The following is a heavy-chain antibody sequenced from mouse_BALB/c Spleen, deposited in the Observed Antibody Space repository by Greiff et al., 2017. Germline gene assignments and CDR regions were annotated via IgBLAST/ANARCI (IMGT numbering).Heavy chain of an antibody. CDR2: IRNKANGYTT. J-gene: IGHJ3*01. D-gene: IGHD1-1*01. V-gene: IGHV7-3*02. CDR3: ARDYYGSSYAY. CDR1: GFTFTDYY. Sequence: EVHLVESGGGLVQPGGSLRLSCATSGFTFTDYYMSWVRQPPGKALEWLGFIRNKANGYTTEYSASVKGRFTISRDNSQSILYLQMNTLRAEDSATYYCARDYYGSSYAYWGQGTLVTVSA.